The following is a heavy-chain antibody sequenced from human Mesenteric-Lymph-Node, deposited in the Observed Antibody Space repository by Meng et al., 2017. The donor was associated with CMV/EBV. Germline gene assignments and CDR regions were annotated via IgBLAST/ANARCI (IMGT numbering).Heavy chain of an antibody. CDR1: GYSISSGYY. J-gene: IGHJ4*02. CDR3: ARDSGSGYNVDY. CDR2: IYHSGST. D-gene: IGHD5-12*01. V-gene: IGHV4-38-2*02. Sequence: GSLRLSCTVSGYSISSGYYWGWIRQPPGKGLEWIGSIYHSGSTYYNPSLKSRVTISVDTSKNQFSLKLSSVTAADTAVYYCARDSGSGYNVDYWGQGTLVTVSS.